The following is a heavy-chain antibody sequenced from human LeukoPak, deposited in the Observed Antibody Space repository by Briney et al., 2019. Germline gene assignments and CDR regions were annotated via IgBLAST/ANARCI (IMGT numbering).Heavy chain of an antibody. J-gene: IGHJ3*02. V-gene: IGHV3-74*03. CDR3: ARSSGGAFDI. CDR2: FYGVSNTT. Sequence: PGGSLRLSCAASGFTPSDTRYWINWARQAPGKGLVWVSRFYGVSNTTTYADSVKGRFTVSSDNAKNTLFLQMNSLRAEDTAVYYCARSSGGAFDIWGQGTMVTVSS. D-gene: IGHD1-26*01. CDR1: GFTPSDTRYW.